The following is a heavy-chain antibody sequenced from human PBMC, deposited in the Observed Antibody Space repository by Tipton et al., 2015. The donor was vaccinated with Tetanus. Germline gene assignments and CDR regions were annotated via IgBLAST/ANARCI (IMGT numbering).Heavy chain of an antibody. CDR3: ARDIAIVRARDWYFDV. CDR2: ISSSGKTV. CDR1: GFTFSDHY. J-gene: IGHJ2*01. D-gene: IGHD2/OR15-2a*01. V-gene: IGHV3-11*01. Sequence: SLRLSCVASGFTFSDHYMSWIRQAPGKGLEWVSYISSSGKTVHYADAVKGRFTISRDSAKNSLYLQMNSLRADDTAVYYCARDIAIVRARDWYFDVWGRGTLATVSS.